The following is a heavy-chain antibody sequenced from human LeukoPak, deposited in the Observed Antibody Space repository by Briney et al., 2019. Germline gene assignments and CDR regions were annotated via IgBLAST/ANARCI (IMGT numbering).Heavy chain of an antibody. V-gene: IGHV4-34*01. J-gene: IGHJ3*02. CDR3: ARAPRRRVVVAANVAFDI. CDR1: GGSFSGYY. D-gene: IGHD2-15*01. CDR2: INHSGST. Sequence: SETLPLTCAVYGGSFSGYYWSWIRQPPGKGLEWIGEINHSGSTNYNPSLRSRVTISVDTSENQFSLKLSSVTAADTAVYYCARAPRRRVVVAANVAFDIWGQGTMVTVSS.